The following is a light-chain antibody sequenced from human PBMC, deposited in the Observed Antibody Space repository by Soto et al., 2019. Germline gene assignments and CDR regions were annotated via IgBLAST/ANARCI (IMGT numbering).Light chain of an antibody. V-gene: IGLV1-44*01. Sequence: QLVLTQPPSASGTPGQRVTISCSGSSSNIGSNSVNWYQQFPGTAPKLLIYNNQRPSGVPDRFSGSKSGTSASLAISGLQSEDEADYYCAAWDDSLNVVIFGGGTKLTVL. CDR3: AAWDDSLNVVI. J-gene: IGLJ2*01. CDR2: NN. CDR1: SSNIGSNS.